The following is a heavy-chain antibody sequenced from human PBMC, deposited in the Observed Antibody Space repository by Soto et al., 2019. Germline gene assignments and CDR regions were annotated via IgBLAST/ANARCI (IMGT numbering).Heavy chain of an antibody. CDR1: GFTFTSSA. V-gene: IGHV1-58*01. CDR2: IVVGSGNT. CDR3: AAVSFGGVIVPHDWYFDL. Sequence: QMQLVQSGPEVKKPGTSVKVSCKASGFTFTSSAVQWVRQARGQRLEWIGWIVVGSGNTNYAQKFQERVTITRDMSTSTAYMELSSLRSEDTAVYYCAAVSFGGVIVPHDWYFDLWGRGTLVTVSS. J-gene: IGHJ2*01. D-gene: IGHD3-16*02.